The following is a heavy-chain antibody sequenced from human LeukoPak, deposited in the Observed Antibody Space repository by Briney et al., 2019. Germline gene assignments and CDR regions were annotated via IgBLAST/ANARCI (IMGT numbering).Heavy chain of an antibody. Sequence: SQTLSLTCAISGDSVSSNSAAWNWIRQSPSRGLEWLGRTYYRSKWYNDYAVSVKSRITINPDTSKNQFSLQLNSVTPEDTAVYYCARDAFSSRAPESSSWYYYYYMDVWGKGTTVTISS. V-gene: IGHV6-1*01. CDR3: ARDAFSSRAPESSSWYYYYYMDV. D-gene: IGHD6-13*01. CDR1: GDSVSSNSAA. CDR2: TYYRSKWYN. J-gene: IGHJ6*03.